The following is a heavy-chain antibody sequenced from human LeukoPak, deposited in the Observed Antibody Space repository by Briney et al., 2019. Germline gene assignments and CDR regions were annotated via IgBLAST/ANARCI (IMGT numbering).Heavy chain of an antibody. V-gene: IGHV1-2*02. D-gene: IGHD3-22*01. Sequence: ASVKVSCKASGYTFTGYYMHWVRQAPGQGLEWMGWINPNSGGTNYAQKFQGRVTMTRDTSISTAYMELSRLRSDDTAVYYCARMGITMIVVVTQYYLDYWGQGTLVTVSS. CDR2: INPNSGGT. CDR1: GYTFTGYY. CDR3: ARMGITMIVVVTQYYLDY. J-gene: IGHJ4*02.